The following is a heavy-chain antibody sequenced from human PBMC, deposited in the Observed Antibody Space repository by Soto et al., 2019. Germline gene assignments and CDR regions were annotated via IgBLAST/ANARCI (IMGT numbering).Heavy chain of an antibody. CDR2: FDPEDGET. J-gene: IGHJ3*02. CDR1: GYTLTELS. Sequence: ASVKVSCKVSGYTLTELSMHWVRQAPGKGLEWMGGFDPEDGETIYAQKFQGRVTMTEDTSTDTAYMELSSLRSEDTAVYYCATDYGDYLAFDIWGQGTMVTVSS. CDR3: ATDYGDYLAFDI. V-gene: IGHV1-24*01. D-gene: IGHD4-17*01.